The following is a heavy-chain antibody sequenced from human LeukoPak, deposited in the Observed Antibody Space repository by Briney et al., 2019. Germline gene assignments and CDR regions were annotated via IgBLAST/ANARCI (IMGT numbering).Heavy chain of an antibody. J-gene: IGHJ4*02. CDR1: GFTFSSYA. CDR3: ARGRPYGDYGGVWVY. Sequence: GGSLRLSCAASGFTFSSYAMHWVRQAPGKGLEWVAVISYDGSNKYYADSVKGRFTISRDNSKNTLYLQMNSLRAEDTAVYYCARGRPYGDYGGVWVYWGQRTLVTVSS. V-gene: IGHV3-30-3*01. D-gene: IGHD4-17*01. CDR2: ISYDGSNK.